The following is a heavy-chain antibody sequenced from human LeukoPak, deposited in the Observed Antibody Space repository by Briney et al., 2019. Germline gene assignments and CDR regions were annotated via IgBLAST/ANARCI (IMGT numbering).Heavy chain of an antibody. J-gene: IGHJ4*02. V-gene: IGHV3-23*01. Sequence: PGGSLRLSCAASGFTFSSYAMSWVRQAPGKGLEWVSAISGSGGSTYYADSVKGRFTISRDNSKNTLYLQMNSLRAEDTAVYYCAKVGIVVVPAALNPYYFDYWGQGTLVTVSS. CDR3: AKVGIVVVPAALNPYYFDY. D-gene: IGHD2-2*03. CDR1: GFTFSSYA. CDR2: ISGSGGST.